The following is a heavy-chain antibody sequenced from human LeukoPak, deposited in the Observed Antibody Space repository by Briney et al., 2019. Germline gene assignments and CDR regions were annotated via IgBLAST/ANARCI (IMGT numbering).Heavy chain of an antibody. D-gene: IGHD2-2*01. CDR1: GGSMSNNY. V-gene: IGHV4-59*08. CDR3: ARQNDFMVVPVD. J-gene: IGHJ4*02. Sequence: PSETLSLTCTVSGGSMSNNYWSWIRQPPGKGLEWIGYISYRGDTSYNPSLKSRVTISEDTSKNQFSLRLTSVSAADTAVYYCARQNDFMVVPVDWGQGTLVTVSS. CDR2: ISYRGDT.